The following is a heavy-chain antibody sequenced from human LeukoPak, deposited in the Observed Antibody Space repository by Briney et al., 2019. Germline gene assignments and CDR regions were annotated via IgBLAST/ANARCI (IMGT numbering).Heavy chain of an antibody. D-gene: IGHD3-9*01. Sequence: GASVKVSCKASGYTFTGYYMHWVRQAPGQGLEWMGWINPNSGGTNYAQKFQGWVTMTRDTSISTAYMELSRLRSDDTAVYYCARGVMPTYYDILTGSHLTGGNWFDPWGQGTLSPSPQ. CDR2: INPNSGGT. CDR1: GYTFTGYY. J-gene: IGHJ5*02. CDR3: ARGVMPTYYDILTGSHLTGGNWFDP. V-gene: IGHV1-2*04.